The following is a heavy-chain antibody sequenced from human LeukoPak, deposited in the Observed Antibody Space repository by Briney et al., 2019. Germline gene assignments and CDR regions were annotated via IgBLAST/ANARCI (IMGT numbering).Heavy chain of an antibody. D-gene: IGHD1-7*01. CDR1: GFTFSNAW. Sequence: PGGSLRLSCAASGFTFSNAWMSWVRQAPGRGLEWVANINKDESEKYYVDSVKGRFAISRDNAKNSLYLQMNSLRAEDTAVYYCARLGRNSSYWGQGTLVTVSS. CDR2: INKDESEK. V-gene: IGHV3-7*01. J-gene: IGHJ4*02. CDR3: ARLGRNSSY.